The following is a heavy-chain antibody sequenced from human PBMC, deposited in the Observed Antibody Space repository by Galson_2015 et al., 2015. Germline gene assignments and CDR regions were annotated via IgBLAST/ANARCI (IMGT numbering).Heavy chain of an antibody. CDR1: LFTVSGYW. CDR2: IKGDGSSI. CDR3: ARDPVDGSGHFDY. Sequence: ALRLYVEAALFTVSGYWVHGVHQVSGKVLMWVSRIKGDGSSIIYGDSVKGRFTISRDNTKNTVWLQMNSLRVEDTAVYYCARDPVDGSGHFDYWGQEPWSPSPQ. J-gene: IGHJ4*01. D-gene: IGHD6-19*01. V-gene: IGHV3-74*01.